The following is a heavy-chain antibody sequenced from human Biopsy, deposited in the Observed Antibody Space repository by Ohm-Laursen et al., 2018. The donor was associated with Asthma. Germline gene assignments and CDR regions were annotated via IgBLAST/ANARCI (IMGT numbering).Heavy chain of an antibody. CDR1: GASINSGGYS. CDR2: LFYSGSP. V-gene: IGHV4-30-2*01. D-gene: IGHD3-9*01. J-gene: IGHJ6*02. Sequence: TLSLTCAVSGASINSGGYSWNWIPPPPGEGRGLIVYLFYSGSPYYNPSLKSRVTISVDRSQRQFSLKVNSVTAADTAVYYCARMNTLIQAANYFSYAMDVWGQGTTVTVSS. CDR3: ARMNTLIQAANYFSYAMDV.